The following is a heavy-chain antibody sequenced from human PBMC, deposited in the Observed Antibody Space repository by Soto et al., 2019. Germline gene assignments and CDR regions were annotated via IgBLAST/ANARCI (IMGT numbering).Heavy chain of an antibody. Sequence: PSETLSLTCTVSSGSISSGDYYWSWIRQPPGKGLEWIGEIYHSGSTNYNPSLKSRVTISVDTSKNQFSLKLSSVTAADTAVYYCARDGRFMDVWGQGTTVTVSS. CDR2: IYHSGST. CDR3: ARDGRFMDV. V-gene: IGHV4-39*07. CDR1: SGSISSGDYY. J-gene: IGHJ6*02.